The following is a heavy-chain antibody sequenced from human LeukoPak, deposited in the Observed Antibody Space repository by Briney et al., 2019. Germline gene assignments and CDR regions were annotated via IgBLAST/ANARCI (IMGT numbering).Heavy chain of an antibody. V-gene: IGHV3-30*02. Sequence: GGSLRLSCSASGFTFSTYGMHWVRQAPGKGLEWVAFIRFDGSNKYYADSVKGRFTISRDNSKNTLYLQMNSLRAEDTAVYYCAKGGRATSLGDFWSGYPHPPFDPWGQGTLVTVSS. CDR3: AKGGRATSLGDFWSGYPHPPFDP. D-gene: IGHD3-3*01. CDR1: GFTFSTYG. J-gene: IGHJ5*02. CDR2: IRFDGSNK.